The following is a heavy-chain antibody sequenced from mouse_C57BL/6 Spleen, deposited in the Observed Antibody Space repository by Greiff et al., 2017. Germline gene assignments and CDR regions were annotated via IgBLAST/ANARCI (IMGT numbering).Heavy chain of an antibody. Sequence: QVQLQQPGAELVKPGASVKLSCKASGYTFTSYWMQWVKQRPGQGLEWIGEIDPSDSYTNYNQKFKGKATLTVDTSSSTAYMQLSSLTSEDSAVYDCARSQLRPSWCAYWGQGTLVTVSA. J-gene: IGHJ3*01. CDR1: GYTFTSYW. V-gene: IGHV1-50*01. CDR2: IDPSDSYT. CDR3: ARSQLRPSWCAY. D-gene: IGHD3-2*02.